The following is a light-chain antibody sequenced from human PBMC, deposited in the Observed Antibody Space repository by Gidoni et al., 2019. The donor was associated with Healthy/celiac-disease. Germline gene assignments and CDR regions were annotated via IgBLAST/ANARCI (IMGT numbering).Light chain of an antibody. V-gene: IGKV1-39*01. J-gene: IGKJ1*01. CDR3: QQSYSTPGT. Sequence: EIQMTQSASSLSASVGDRVTITCRASQSISSYLNWYQQKPGKAPKLLIYAASSLQSGVPSRFSGSGSGTDFTLTISSLQPEDFATYYCQQSYSTPGTFGQGTKVEIK. CDR1: QSISSY. CDR2: AAS.